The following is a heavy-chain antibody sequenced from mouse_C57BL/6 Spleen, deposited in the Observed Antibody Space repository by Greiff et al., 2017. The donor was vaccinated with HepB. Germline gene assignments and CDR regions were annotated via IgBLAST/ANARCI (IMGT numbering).Heavy chain of an antibody. CDR1: GYTFTSYW. Sequence: VQLQQSGAELVKPGASVKLSCKASGYTFTSYWMQWVKQRPGQGLEWIGEIDPSDSYTNYNQKFKGKATLTVDTSSSTAYMQLSSLTSEDSAVYYCARWYGSSFDYWGQGTTLTVSS. CDR3: ARWYGSSFDY. J-gene: IGHJ2*01. V-gene: IGHV1-50*01. D-gene: IGHD1-1*01. CDR2: IDPSDSYT.